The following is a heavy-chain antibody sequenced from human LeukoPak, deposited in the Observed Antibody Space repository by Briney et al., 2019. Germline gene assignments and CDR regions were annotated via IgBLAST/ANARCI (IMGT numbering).Heavy chain of an antibody. V-gene: IGHV3-23*01. D-gene: IGHD6-13*01. J-gene: IGHJ3*02. CDR2: ISGSGDNT. CDR1: GFTFSSYA. CDR3: AKIAAIGKMRDAFDI. Sequence: GGSLKLSCAASGFTFSSYAMSWVRQAPGKGLEWVSGISGSGDNTYYADSVKGRFTISRDKSKNTLYLQMNSLRAEDTAVYYCAKIAAIGKMRDAFDIWGQGTMVTVSS.